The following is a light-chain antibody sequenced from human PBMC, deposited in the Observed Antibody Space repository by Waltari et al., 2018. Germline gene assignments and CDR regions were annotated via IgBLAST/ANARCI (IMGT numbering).Light chain of an antibody. CDR2: AVN. CDR1: SSDVGNGNR. Sequence: QSALTQPPFVSGAPGQSVTISCSGTSSDVGNGNRVSWFQQPPGTAPKLVIYAVNIRPSGHPDRFSGSKSGNTAVLTISGLQTEDEADYDCNSFTATSTFVCGTGTKGTVL. CDR3: NSFTATSTFV. V-gene: IGLV2-18*02. J-gene: IGLJ1*01.